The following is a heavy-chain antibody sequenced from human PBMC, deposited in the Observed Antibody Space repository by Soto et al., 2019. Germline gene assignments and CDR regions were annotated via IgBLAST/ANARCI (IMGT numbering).Heavy chain of an antibody. CDR1: GGSISSSSYY. Sequence: PSETLSLTCTASGGSISSSSYYWGWIRQPPGKGLEWIGSIYYSGSTYYNPSLKSRVTISVDTSKNQFSLKLSSVTAADTAVYYCARRTTYSSSTSRWSRPFDYWGQGTLVTVSS. CDR3: ARRTTYSSSTSRWSRPFDY. V-gene: IGHV4-39*01. D-gene: IGHD6-6*01. CDR2: IYYSGST. J-gene: IGHJ4*02.